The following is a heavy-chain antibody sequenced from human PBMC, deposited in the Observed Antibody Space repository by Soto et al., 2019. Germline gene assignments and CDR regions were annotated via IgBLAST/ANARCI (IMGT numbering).Heavy chain of an antibody. J-gene: IGHJ5*02. CDR1: GGSISSYY. CDR3: ARQDCSGGNCYRWFDP. Sequence: SETLSLTCTVSGGSISSYYWNWIRQPPGKGLEWIGYISYSGSTNYNPSLKSRVTMSVDTSKNQFSLKLSSVTAADTAVYYCARQDCSGGNCYRWFDPWGQGTLVTVSS. D-gene: IGHD2-15*01. CDR2: ISYSGST. V-gene: IGHV4-59*01.